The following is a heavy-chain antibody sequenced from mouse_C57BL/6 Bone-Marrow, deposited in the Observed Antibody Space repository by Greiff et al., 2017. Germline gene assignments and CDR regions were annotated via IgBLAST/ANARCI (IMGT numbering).Heavy chain of an antibody. CDR1: GFTFSDYG. CDR3: VRPDYYGSNYGFAY. Sequence: VQLKESGGGLVKPGGSLKLSCAASGFTFSDYGMHWVRQAPEKGLEWVAYISSASSTIYYADTVKGRFTISRDNAKNTPFLQLTRLRSEDTAMYYWVRPDYYGSNYGFAYWGQGTLVTVSA. D-gene: IGHD1-1*01. CDR2: ISSASSTI. V-gene: IGHV5-17*01. J-gene: IGHJ3*01.